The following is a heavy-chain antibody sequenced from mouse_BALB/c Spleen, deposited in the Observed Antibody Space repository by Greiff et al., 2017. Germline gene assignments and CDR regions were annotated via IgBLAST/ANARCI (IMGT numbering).Heavy chain of an antibody. V-gene: IGHV5-6-5*01. CDR1: GFTFSSYA. J-gene: IGHJ4*01. CDR2: ISSGGST. D-gene: IGHD1-1*01. Sequence: EVQLVESGGGLVKPGGSLKLSCAASGFTFSSYAVSWVRQTPEKRLEWVASISSGGSTYYPDSVKGRFTISRDNARNILYLQMSSLRSEDTAMYYCARGDLLLRAMDYWGQGTSVTVSS. CDR3: ARGDLLLRAMDY.